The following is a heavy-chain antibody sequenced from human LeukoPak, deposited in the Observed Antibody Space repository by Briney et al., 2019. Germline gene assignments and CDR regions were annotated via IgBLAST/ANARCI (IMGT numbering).Heavy chain of an antibody. Sequence: GGSLRLSCAASGFSFSNAWMNWVRQAPGKGLEWVGRILSKTSGGTTDYATPVKGRFTISRDDSTNMLYLHMNSLQIEDTAVYYCADYYASGSYPPWGQGTLVTVSS. V-gene: IGHV3-15*07. D-gene: IGHD3-10*01. CDR2: ILSKTSGGTT. CDR1: GFSFSNAW. CDR3: ADYYASGSYPP. J-gene: IGHJ5*02.